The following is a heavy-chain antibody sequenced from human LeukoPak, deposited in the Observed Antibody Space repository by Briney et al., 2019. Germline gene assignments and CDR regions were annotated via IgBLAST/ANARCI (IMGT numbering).Heavy chain of an antibody. D-gene: IGHD6-19*01. Sequence: SETLSLTCTVSGGSISSYYWSWIRQPPGKGLEWTGYIYYGGSTNYNPSLKSRVTISVDTSKNQFSLKLSSVTAADTAVYYCAGRVRDSSGWSDAFDIWGQGTMVTVSS. CDR2: IYYGGST. CDR3: AGRVRDSSGWSDAFDI. CDR1: GGSISSYY. J-gene: IGHJ3*02. V-gene: IGHV4-59*08.